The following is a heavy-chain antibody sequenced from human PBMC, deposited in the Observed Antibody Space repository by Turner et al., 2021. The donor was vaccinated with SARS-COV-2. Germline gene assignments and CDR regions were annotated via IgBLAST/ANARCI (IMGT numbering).Heavy chain of an antibody. V-gene: IGHV3-21*01. Sequence: EVQLVESGGGVVKTGGSLRLSSAASGFSSSSYSMNWVRQSPGKGLAWVSSISSSSRYIYYADSVKGRFTISRDNAKNSLYLQMNSLRAEDTAVYYCARDSFGYYDSSGYYLGGFDYWGQGTLVTVSS. D-gene: IGHD3-22*01. CDR3: ARDSFGYYDSSGYYLGGFDY. J-gene: IGHJ4*02. CDR1: GFSSSSYS. CDR2: ISSSSRYI.